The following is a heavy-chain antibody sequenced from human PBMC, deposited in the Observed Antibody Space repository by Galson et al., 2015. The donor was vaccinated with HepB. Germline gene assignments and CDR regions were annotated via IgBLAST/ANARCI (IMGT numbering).Heavy chain of an antibody. Sequence: CAISGDSVSSTSAAWGWIRQSPSRGLEWLGRTYYRSKWYNEYAVSVRGRITINPDTSKNQFSLQLNSLTPEDTAVYYCAKGGAGHFPYWGQETLVTVTS. CDR1: GDSVSSTSAA. J-gene: IGHJ4*02. D-gene: IGHD1-26*01. V-gene: IGHV6-1*01. CDR2: TYYRSKWYN. CDR3: AKGGAGHFPY.